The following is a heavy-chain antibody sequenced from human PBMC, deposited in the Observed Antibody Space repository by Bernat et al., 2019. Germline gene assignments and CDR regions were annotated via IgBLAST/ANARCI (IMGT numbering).Heavy chain of an antibody. V-gene: IGHV4-39*01. CDR1: GGSISSSSYY. CDR3: ARHERGTGLGSAFDI. CDR2: IYYSGST. D-gene: IGHD3-16*01. Sequence: QLQLQESGPGLVKPSETLSLTCTVSGGSISSSSYYWGWIRQPPGKGLEWIGSIYYSGSTYSNPSLKSRVTISVDTSKNQFSLKLSSVTAADTAVYYCARHERGTGLGSAFDIWGQGTMVTVSS. J-gene: IGHJ3*02.